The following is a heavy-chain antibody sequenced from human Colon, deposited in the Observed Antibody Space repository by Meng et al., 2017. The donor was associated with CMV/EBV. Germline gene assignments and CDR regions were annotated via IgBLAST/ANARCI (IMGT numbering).Heavy chain of an antibody. CDR3: ARDSSSWYADY. Sequence: ELQLVASGGGLVQPGGSLRLSCAASGFTVSSNYMSWVRQAPGKGLEWVSVIYSGGSTYYADSVKGRFTISRDNSKNTLYLQMNSLRAEDTAVYYCARDSSSWYADYWGQGTLVTVSS. CDR1: GFTVSSNY. D-gene: IGHD6-13*01. CDR2: IYSGGST. V-gene: IGHV3-66*01. J-gene: IGHJ4*02.